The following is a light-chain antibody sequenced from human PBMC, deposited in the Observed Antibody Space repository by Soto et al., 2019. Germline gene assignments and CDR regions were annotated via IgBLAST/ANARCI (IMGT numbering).Light chain of an antibody. CDR1: QSIDHH. CDR3: QQSYSNTWT. Sequence: DIQMTQFPSSLSASVGDRVTITCRASQSIDHHLNWYQHKPGQAPRLLMDAASRMQSGVPSRFSGSGTGTEFTLTINSLQPEDFATYYCQQSYSNTWTFGQGTKLDIK. J-gene: IGKJ1*01. CDR2: AAS. V-gene: IGKV1-39*01.